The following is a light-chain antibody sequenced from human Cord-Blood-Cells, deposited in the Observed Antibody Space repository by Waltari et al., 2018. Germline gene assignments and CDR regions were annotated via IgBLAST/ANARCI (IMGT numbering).Light chain of an antibody. CDR2: AAS. CDR3: QQSYSSPYT. CDR1: QSISSY. V-gene: IGKV1-39*01. Sequence: DIQMTQSPSSLSASVGDRVTITCRASQSISSYLNWYQQKPGKAPKLLIYAASSLQSGVPSRFGGSGSGTDFTLTIGSLQPEDVATYYCQQSYSSPYTCGQGSKREVK. J-gene: IGKJ2*01.